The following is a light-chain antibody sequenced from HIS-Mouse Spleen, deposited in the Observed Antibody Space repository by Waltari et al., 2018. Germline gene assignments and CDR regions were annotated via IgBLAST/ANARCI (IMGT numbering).Light chain of an antibody. J-gene: IGLJ2*01. CDR1: ALPKKS. CDR2: EDS. Sequence: SYELTQPPSVSVSPGPTARITCSGVALPKKSAYWYQRKSGQAPVLVIYEDSKRPSGLPERFSGSSSGTMATLTISGAQVEDEADYYCYSTDSSGNHRVFGGGTKLTVL. V-gene: IGLV3-10*01. CDR3: YSTDSSGNHRV.